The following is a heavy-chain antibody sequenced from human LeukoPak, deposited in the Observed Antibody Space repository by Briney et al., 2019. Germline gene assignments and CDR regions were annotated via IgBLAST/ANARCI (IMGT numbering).Heavy chain of an antibody. Sequence: GASVNVSCKASGGTFSSYAISWVRQAPGQGLEWMGGIIPIFGAANYAQKFQGRVTITADESTSTAYMELSSLRSEDTAVYYCARVLVQQLVGGYYFDYWGQGTLVTDSS. D-gene: IGHD6-6*01. J-gene: IGHJ4*02. CDR1: GGTFSSYA. CDR3: ARVLVQQLVGGYYFDY. CDR2: IIPIFGAA. V-gene: IGHV1-69*13.